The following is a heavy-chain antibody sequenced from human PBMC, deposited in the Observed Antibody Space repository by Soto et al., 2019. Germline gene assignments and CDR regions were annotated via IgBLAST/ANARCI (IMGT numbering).Heavy chain of an antibody. CDR1: GRSFCSYY. Sequence: PSDTLSLTYAFYGRSFCSYYWVWIRQPPGTGLEWIGEINHSGSTNYNPSLKSRVTISVDTSKNQFSLKLTSVTAADTAVYYCARDKITGLFDYWGQGTLVTVSS. CDR2: INHSGST. D-gene: IGHD2-8*02. V-gene: IGHV4-34*01. J-gene: IGHJ4*02. CDR3: ARDKITGLFDY.